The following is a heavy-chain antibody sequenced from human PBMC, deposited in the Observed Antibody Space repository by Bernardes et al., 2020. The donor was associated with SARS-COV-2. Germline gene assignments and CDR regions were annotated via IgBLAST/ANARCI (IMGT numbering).Heavy chain of an antibody. V-gene: IGHV3-23*01. CDR2: ITASGFDT. J-gene: IGHJ4*02. CDR1: GFTFNTNS. Sequence: GSLSLSCAASGFTFNTNSMTWVRQAPGKGLEWVSSITASGFDTYSADSVKGRFTVSKDSSQKMLYLQMNSLRVEDTAVYYCARLALAPGSIIGREFLRFDYWGRGTLVTVSS. CDR3: ARLALAPGSIIGREFLRFDY. D-gene: IGHD3-10*01.